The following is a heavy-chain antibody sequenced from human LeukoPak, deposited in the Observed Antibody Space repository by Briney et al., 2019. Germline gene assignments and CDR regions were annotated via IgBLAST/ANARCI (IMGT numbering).Heavy chain of an antibody. CDR3: ARDFLNDILTGYDY. V-gene: IGHV1-2*02. CDR2: INPNSGGT. D-gene: IGHD3-9*01. Sequence: GASVKVSCKASGYTFAGYYMHWVRQAPGQGLEWMGWINPNSGGTNYAQKFQGRVTMTRDTSISTAYMELSRLRSDDTAVYYCARDFLNDILTGYDYWGQGTLVTVSS. J-gene: IGHJ4*02. CDR1: GYTFAGYY.